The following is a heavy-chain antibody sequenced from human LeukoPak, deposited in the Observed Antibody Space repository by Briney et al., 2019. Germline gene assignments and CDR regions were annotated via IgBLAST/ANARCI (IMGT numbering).Heavy chain of an antibody. J-gene: IGHJ4*02. D-gene: IGHD3-22*01. CDR2: IIPIFGTA. CDR3: ARTGYYYDSSGYYFPFDY. V-gene: IGHV1-69*06. Sequence: GASVKVSCKASGGTFSSYAISWVRQAPGQGLEWMGGIIPIFGTANYAQKFQGRVTITADKSTSTAYMELSSLRSEDTAVYYCARTGYYYDSSGYYFPFDYWGQGTLVTVSS. CDR1: GGTFSSYA.